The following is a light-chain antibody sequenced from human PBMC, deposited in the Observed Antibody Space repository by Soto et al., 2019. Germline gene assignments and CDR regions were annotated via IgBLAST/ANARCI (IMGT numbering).Light chain of an antibody. CDR2: EGG. J-gene: IGLJ3*02. CDR1: SSDVGSYNL. Sequence: QSALTQPASVSGSPGQSITISCTGTSSDVGSYNLVSWYQQHSGKAPKLMIYEGGKRPSGVSIRFSGSKSGNTASLTISGLQAEDEADYYCCSYAGSRAWVFGGGTKVTVL. CDR3: CSYAGSRAWV. V-gene: IGLV2-23*01.